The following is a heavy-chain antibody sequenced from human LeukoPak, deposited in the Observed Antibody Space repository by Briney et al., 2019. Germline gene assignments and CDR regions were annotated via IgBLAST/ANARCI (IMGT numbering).Heavy chain of an antibody. V-gene: IGHV1-2*02. J-gene: IGHJ4*02. Sequence: ASVKVSCKASGYTFIDHYIHWVRQAPGQGLESMGWINPNIGDTNYAQKFQGRVTMTRDTSSSTAYMELSRLRSDDTAVYYCARVAAYYDISDYWGQGTLVTVSS. CDR3: ARVAAYYDISDY. CDR2: INPNIGDT. D-gene: IGHD3-9*01. CDR1: GYTFIDHY.